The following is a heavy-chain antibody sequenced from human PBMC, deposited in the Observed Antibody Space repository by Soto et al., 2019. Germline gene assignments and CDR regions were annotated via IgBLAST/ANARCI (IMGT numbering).Heavy chain of an antibody. Sequence: ASVKVSCKVSGYTLTELSMHWLRQAPGKGLEWMGGFDPEDGETIYAQKLQGRVTMTTDTSTSTAYMELRSLRSDDTAVYYCATGPLTGLHPYSSWFDPWGQGTLVTVSS. J-gene: IGHJ5*02. V-gene: IGHV1-24*01. CDR3: ATGPLTGLHPYSSWFDP. CDR1: GYTLTELS. CDR2: FDPEDGET. D-gene: IGHD3-9*01.